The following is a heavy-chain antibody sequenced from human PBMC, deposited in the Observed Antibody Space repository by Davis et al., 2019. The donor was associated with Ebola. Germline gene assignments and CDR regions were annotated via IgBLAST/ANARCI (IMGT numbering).Heavy chain of an antibody. D-gene: IGHD3-16*02. V-gene: IGHV4-39*07. Sequence: SETLSLTCSVSGGSISSSSYYWGWIRQPPGKGLEWIGSIYYSGSTYYNPSLKSRVTISVDTSKNQFSLKLSSVTAADTAVYYCARDPPAFHDYVWGSYRNYWGQGTLVTVSS. CDR2: IYYSGST. J-gene: IGHJ4*02. CDR3: ARDPPAFHDYVWGSYRNY. CDR1: GGSISSSSYY.